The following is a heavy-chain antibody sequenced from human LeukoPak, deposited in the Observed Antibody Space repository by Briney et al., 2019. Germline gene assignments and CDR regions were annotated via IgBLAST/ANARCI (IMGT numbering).Heavy chain of an antibody. CDR2: INHSGST. V-gene: IGHV4-34*01. CDR3: ARGSSSHVAYYYYYYYMDV. J-gene: IGHJ6*03. CDR1: GGSFSGYY. Sequence: SETLSLTCAVYGGSFSGYYWSWIRQPPGKGLEWIGEINHSGSTNYNPSLKSRVTISVDTSKNQFSLKLSSVTAADTAVYYCARGSSSHVAYYYYYYYMDVWGKGTTVTVSS. D-gene: IGHD6-6*01.